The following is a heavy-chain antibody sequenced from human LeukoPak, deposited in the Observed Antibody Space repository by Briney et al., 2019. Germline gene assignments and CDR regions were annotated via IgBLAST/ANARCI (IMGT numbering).Heavy chain of an antibody. CDR3: ASPLSVIAFDI. Sequence: GGSLRLSCAASGFTFSSYSMNWVRQAPGKGLEWVSSISSSSSYIYYADSVKGRFTISRDNAKNSLYLQMNSLRAEDTAVYYCASPLSVIAFDIWSQGTMVTVSS. CDR1: GFTFSSYS. CDR2: ISSSSSYI. V-gene: IGHV3-21*01. J-gene: IGHJ3*02. D-gene: IGHD3-16*02.